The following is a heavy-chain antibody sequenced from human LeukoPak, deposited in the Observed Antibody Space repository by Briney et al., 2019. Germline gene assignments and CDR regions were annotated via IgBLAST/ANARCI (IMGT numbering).Heavy chain of an antibody. D-gene: IGHD3-10*01. CDR2: IGGSGVTK. CDR3: ARADYYGSPGHFGMDV. V-gene: IGHV3-48*03. Sequence: GGSLRLSCAASGFTFSNFEMNWVRQAPGKGPEWISYIGGSGVTKRYADSVKGRFTTSRDNAKNSLDLQVNSLRVEDTGVYYCARADYYGSPGHFGMDVWGRGTTVTVSS. CDR1: GFTFSNFE. J-gene: IGHJ6*02.